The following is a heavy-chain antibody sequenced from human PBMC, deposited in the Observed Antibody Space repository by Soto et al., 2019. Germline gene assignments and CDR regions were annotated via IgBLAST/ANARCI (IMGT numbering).Heavy chain of an antibody. J-gene: IGHJ6*02. V-gene: IGHV3-23*01. CDR2: ISGSGGST. Sequence: EVQLLESGGGLVQPGGSLRLSCAASGFTFSSYAMSWVRQAPGKGLEWVSAISGSGGSTYYADSVKGRFTISRDNSYNTLYLQMSSLRAEDTAVYYCAKVPGRYCSSTSGYPYYGMDVCGQGSTVTVSS. CDR3: AKVPGRYCSSTSGYPYYGMDV. D-gene: IGHD2-2*01. CDR1: GFTFSSYA.